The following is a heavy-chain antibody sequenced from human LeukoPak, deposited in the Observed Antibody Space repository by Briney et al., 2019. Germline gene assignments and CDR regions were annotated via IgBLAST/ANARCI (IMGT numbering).Heavy chain of an antibody. CDR3: ARGGSWFAP. J-gene: IGHJ5*02. V-gene: IGHV3-7*01. CDR1: GFTFSVYW. CDR2: IKEDGSEK. Sequence: GGSLRLSCVASGFTFSVYWMSWVRQAPGKGLEWVANIKEDGSEKYYVDSVKGRFTISRDNAKNSLYLQMCSLRAEDTAVYYCARGGSWFAPWGQGTLVTVSS. D-gene: IGHD3-10*01.